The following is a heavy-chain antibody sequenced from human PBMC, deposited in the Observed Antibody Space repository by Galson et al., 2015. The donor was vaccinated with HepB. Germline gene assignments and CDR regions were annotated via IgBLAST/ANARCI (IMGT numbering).Heavy chain of an antibody. Sequence: ETLSLTCTVSGGSITSYYWSWIRQPPGKGLEWIGYIYSSGNTNYNPSLKSRVTISVDTSKNQFSLKLSSVTAADTAVYYCARNRPKNGNDNWGQGALVTVSS. V-gene: IGHV4-59*01. CDR2: IYSSGNT. CDR1: GGSITSYY. D-gene: IGHD1-1*01. CDR3: ARNRPKNGNDN. J-gene: IGHJ4*02.